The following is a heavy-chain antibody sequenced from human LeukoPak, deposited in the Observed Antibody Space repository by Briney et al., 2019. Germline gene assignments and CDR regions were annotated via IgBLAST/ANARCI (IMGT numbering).Heavy chain of an antibody. CDR3: AKLGYSHPKGSFDY. CDR1: GFTFSSYA. Sequence: GGSLRLSCAASGFTFSSYAMSWVRQAPGKGLEWVSAISGCGGSTYYADSVKGRFTISRDNSKNTLYLQMNSLRAEDTAVYYCAKLGYSHPKGSFDYWGQGTLVTVSS. J-gene: IGHJ4*02. CDR2: ISGCGGST. D-gene: IGHD5-18*01. V-gene: IGHV3-23*01.